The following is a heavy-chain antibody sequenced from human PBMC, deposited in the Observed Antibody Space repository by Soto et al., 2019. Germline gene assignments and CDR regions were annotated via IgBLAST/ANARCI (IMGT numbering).Heavy chain of an antibody. CDR3: ARGPVYDITQIDY. Sequence: PSETLSLTCTVSGGSINNFSWSWIRQPLGKGLEWIGYIYHSGSTYYNPSLRSRVTISIDRSKNQFSLKLSSVTAADTAVYYCARGPVYDITQIDYWGQGALVTVSS. CDR2: IYHSGST. CDR1: GGSINNFS. V-gene: IGHV4-30-2*01. J-gene: IGHJ4*02. D-gene: IGHD3-9*01.